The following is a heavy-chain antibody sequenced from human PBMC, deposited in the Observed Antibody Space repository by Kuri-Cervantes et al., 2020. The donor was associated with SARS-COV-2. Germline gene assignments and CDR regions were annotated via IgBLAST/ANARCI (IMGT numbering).Heavy chain of an antibody. D-gene: IGHD3-3*01. J-gene: IGHJ6*03. CDR3: ARRGNDFWSGYYSLDYYYMDV. Sequence: GSLRLSCTVSGGSISSHYWSWIRQPPGKGLEWIGSIYYSGSTYYNPSLKSRVTISVDTSKNQFSLKLSSVTAADTAVYYCARRGNDFWSGYYSLDYYYMDVWGKGTTVTVSS. V-gene: IGHV4-59*05. CDR1: GGSISSHY. CDR2: IYYSGST.